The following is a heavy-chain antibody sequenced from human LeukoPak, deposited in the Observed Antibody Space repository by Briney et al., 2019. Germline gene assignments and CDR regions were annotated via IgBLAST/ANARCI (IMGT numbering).Heavy chain of an antibody. CDR1: GGSISSSSYY. J-gene: IGHJ6*02. CDR2: IYYSGST. V-gene: IGHV4-39*07. CDR3: ARDPYSSGWYGSYYYYYGMDV. Sequence: SETLSLTCTVSGGSISSSSYYWGWIRQPPGTGLEWIGSIYYSGSTYYNPSLKSRVTISVDTSKNQFSLKLSSVTAADTAVYYCARDPYSSGWYGSYYYYYGMDVWGQGTTVTVSS. D-gene: IGHD6-19*01.